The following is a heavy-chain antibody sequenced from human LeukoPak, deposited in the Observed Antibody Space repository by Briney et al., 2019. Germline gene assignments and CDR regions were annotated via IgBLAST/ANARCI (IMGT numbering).Heavy chain of an antibody. CDR2: ISNDGSNK. V-gene: IGHV3-30*03. D-gene: IGHD1-26*01. Sequence: GGSLRLSCAASGFTFSSYSMKWVRQAPGKGLEWVAVISNDGSNKYYADSVKGRFTISRDNPQSTLYLQMNSLRAEDTAVYYCARSQRIVGATTGSDYWGQGTLVTVSS. CDR3: ARSQRIVGATTGSDY. J-gene: IGHJ4*02. CDR1: GFTFSSYS.